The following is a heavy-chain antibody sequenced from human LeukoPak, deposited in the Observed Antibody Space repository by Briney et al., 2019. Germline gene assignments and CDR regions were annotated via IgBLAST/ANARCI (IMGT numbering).Heavy chain of an antibody. Sequence: GGSLRLSCAASGFTFSSYSMTWVRQAPGKGLEWVSYISSSSSTIYYADSVKGRFTISRDNAKNSLYLQMNSLRAEDTAVYYCARVGVLMVYAIGYFDYWGQGTLVTVSS. V-gene: IGHV3-48*01. CDR2: ISSSSSTI. D-gene: IGHD2-8*01. CDR3: ARVGVLMVYAIGYFDY. CDR1: GFTFSSYS. J-gene: IGHJ4*02.